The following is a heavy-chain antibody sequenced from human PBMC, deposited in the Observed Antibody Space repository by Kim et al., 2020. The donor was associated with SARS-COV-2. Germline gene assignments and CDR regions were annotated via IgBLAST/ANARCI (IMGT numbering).Heavy chain of an antibody. CDR2: IYYSGST. CDR1: GGSISSSSYY. D-gene: IGHD1-26*01. J-gene: IGHJ4*02. Sequence: SETLSLTCTVSGGSISSSSYYWGWIRQPPGKGLEWIGSIYYSGSTYYNPSLKSRVTISVDTSKNQFSLKLSSVTAADTAVYYCASTSGSYVPGGQKTYYFDYWGQGTLVTVSS. CDR3: ASTSGSYVPGGQKTYYFDY. V-gene: IGHV4-39*01.